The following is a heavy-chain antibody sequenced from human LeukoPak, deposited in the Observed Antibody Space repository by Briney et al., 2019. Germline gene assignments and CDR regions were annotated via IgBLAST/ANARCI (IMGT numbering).Heavy chain of an antibody. Sequence: SQTLPLTCAVSGGSISSGGYSWSWIRQPPGKGLEWIGYIYHSGSTYYNPSLKSRVTISVDRSKNQFSLRLSSVTAADTAVYYCARVGCSSTSCNNWFDPWGQGTLVTVSS. V-gene: IGHV4-30-2*01. CDR1: GGSISSGGYS. CDR2: IYHSGST. CDR3: ARVGCSSTSCNNWFDP. J-gene: IGHJ5*02. D-gene: IGHD2-2*01.